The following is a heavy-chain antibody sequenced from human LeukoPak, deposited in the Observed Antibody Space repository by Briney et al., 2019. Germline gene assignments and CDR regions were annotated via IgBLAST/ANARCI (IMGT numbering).Heavy chain of an antibody. CDR3: ARQTGSGLFILP. J-gene: IGHJ4*02. CDR1: GVSISSSNSY. D-gene: IGHD3/OR15-3a*01. CDR2: IYYSGNT. V-gene: IGHV4-39*01. Sequence: SEALSLTCTVSGVSISSSNSYWGWIRQPPGKGLEWIGSIYYSGNTYYNASLKSQVSISIDTSKNQFSLKLTSVTAADTAVYYCARQTGSGLFILPGGQGTLVTVSS.